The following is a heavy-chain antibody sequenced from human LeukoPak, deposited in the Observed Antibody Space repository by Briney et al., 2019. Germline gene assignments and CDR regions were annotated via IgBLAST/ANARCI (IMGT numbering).Heavy chain of an antibody. CDR1: GYTFTGYY. CDR2: IDPNNGAT. V-gene: IGHV1-2*02. Sequence: ASVKVSCKASGYTFTGYYMHWVRQAPGQGPEWVGWIDPNNGATYYAQQFQGRVTMARDTSSTTVYMELDSLTSDDTAVYYCARDLKDDGFGAEGSLDFWGQGTLVTVSS. J-gene: IGHJ4*02. CDR3: ARDLKDDGFGAEGSLDF. D-gene: IGHD3-10*01.